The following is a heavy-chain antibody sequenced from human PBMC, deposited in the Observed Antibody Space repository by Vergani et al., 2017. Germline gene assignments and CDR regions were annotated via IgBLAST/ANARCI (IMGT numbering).Heavy chain of an antibody. CDR2: INTNGDYT. D-gene: IGHD6-6*01. CDR3: ARDHKASRLDWYFNL. V-gene: IGHV3-23*01. CDR1: GFSFTTYA. Sequence: SGGSLRLSCAASGFSFTTYAMSWVRQAPGKGLEWVSTINTNGDYTRYGDSVKGRFTISRDDSKNTLYLQMNSLRPEDTAVYYCARDHKASRLDWYFNLWGRGTLVTVS. J-gene: IGHJ2*01.